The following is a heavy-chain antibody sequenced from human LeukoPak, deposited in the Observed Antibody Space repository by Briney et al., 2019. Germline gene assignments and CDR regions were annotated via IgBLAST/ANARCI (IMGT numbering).Heavy chain of an antibody. V-gene: IGHV5-51*01. CDR3: ARVYGAKFDY. Sequence: GESLKISCKGSGYIFTTSWIGWVRQMPGKGLEWMALIYPSDSDTRYSPSFQGQVTISADKSISTAFLQWSSLEASDTAMYYCARVYGAKFDYWGQGTLVTVSS. J-gene: IGHJ4*02. CDR1: GYIFTTSW. CDR2: IYPSDSDT. D-gene: IGHD4-23*01.